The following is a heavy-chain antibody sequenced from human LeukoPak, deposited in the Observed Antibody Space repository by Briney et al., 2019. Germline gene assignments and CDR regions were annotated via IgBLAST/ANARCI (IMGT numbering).Heavy chain of an antibody. Sequence: SETLSLTCTVSGGSISSYYWSWIRQPPGKGLEWIGYIYYSGSTNYNPSLKSRVTISVDTSKNQFSLKLSSVTAADTAVYYCARDGQWPGMDVWGKGTTVTVSS. J-gene: IGHJ6*04. CDR1: GGSISSYY. D-gene: IGHD6-19*01. CDR2: IYYSGST. V-gene: IGHV4-59*01. CDR3: ARDGQWPGMDV.